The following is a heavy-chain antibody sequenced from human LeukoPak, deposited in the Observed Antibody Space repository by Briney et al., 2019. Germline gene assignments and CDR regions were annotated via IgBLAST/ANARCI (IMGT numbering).Heavy chain of an antibody. CDR2: IKQDGSEK. J-gene: IGHJ4*02. V-gene: IGHV3-7*04. Sequence: GGSLRLSCAASGFTFSSYWMSWVRQAPGKGLEWVANIKQDGSEKYYVDSVKGRFTISRDNAKNSLYLLMNSLRTEDTAVYYCARASYYYDSSGYFDYWGQGTLVTVSS. CDR1: GFTFSSYW. D-gene: IGHD3-22*01. CDR3: ARASYYYDSSGYFDY.